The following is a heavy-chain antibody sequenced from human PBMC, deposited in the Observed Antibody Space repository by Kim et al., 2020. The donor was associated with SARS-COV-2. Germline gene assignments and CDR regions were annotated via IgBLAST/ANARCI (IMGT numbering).Heavy chain of an antibody. V-gene: IGHV3-64D*09. J-gene: IGHJ4*02. CDR2: ISSNGGST. D-gene: IGHD3-22*01. CDR1: GFTFSSYA. CDR3: VSYDSSGYYRGEGFDY. Sequence: GGSLRLSCSASGFTFSSYAMHWVRQAPGKGLEYVSAISSNGGSTYYADSVKGRFTISRDNSKNTLYLQMSSLRAEDTAVYYCVSYDSSGYYRGEGFDYWGQRTLVTVSS.